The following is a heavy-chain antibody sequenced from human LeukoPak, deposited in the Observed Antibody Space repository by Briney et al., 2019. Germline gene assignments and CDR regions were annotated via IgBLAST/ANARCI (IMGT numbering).Heavy chain of an antibody. Sequence: PGGSLRLSCAASGFTFSSYGMHWVRQAPGKGLEWVAVISYDGSNKYYADSVKGRFTISRDNSKNTLYLQMNSLRAEDTAVYYCARGWPVVTPLDYWGQGTQVTVSS. V-gene: IGHV3-30*03. CDR3: ARGWPVVTPLDY. CDR1: GFTFSSYG. J-gene: IGHJ4*02. CDR2: ISYDGSNK. D-gene: IGHD4-23*01.